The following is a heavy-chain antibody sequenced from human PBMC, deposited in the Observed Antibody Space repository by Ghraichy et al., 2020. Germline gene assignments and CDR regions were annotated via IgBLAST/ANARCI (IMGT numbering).Heavy chain of an antibody. CDR2: ISWDGGST. CDR3: AKDTRGRWLQFSDSFDY. Sequence: GGSLRLSCAASGFNFDNYTMHWVRQAQGKGLEWVSIISWDGGSTYYADSVKGRFIISRDNSKNSLYLQMNSPTTEDTALYYCAKDTRGRWLQFSDSFDYWGQGTLVTVSS. D-gene: IGHD5-24*01. J-gene: IGHJ4*01. V-gene: IGHV3-43*01. CDR1: GFNFDNYT.